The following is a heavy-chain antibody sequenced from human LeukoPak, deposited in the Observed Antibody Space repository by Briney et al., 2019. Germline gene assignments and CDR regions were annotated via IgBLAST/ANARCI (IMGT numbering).Heavy chain of an antibody. CDR2: MNPNSGNT. J-gene: IGHJ4*02. CDR1: GYTFTSYD. Sequence: ASVKVSCKASGYTFTSYDINWVRQATGQGLEWMGWMNPNSGNTGYAQKFQGRVTMTRNTSISTAYMELSSLRSEDTAVYYCARRYQGYCSGGSCYLPDYWGQGTLVTVSS. V-gene: IGHV1-8*01. D-gene: IGHD2-15*01. CDR3: ARRYQGYCSGGSCYLPDY.